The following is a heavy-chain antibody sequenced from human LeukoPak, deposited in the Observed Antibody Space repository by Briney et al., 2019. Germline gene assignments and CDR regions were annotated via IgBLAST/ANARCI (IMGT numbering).Heavy chain of an antibody. CDR3: ARPPDNYYYYYMDV. CDR1: GFTFSSYS. V-gene: IGHV3-21*01. J-gene: IGHJ6*03. Sequence: GGSLRLSCAASGFTFSSYSMNWVRQAPGKGLEWVSSISSSSSYIYYADSVKGRLTISRDNAKSSLYLQMNSLRAEDTAVYYCARPPDNYYYYYMDVWGKGTTVTVSS. CDR2: ISSSSSYI.